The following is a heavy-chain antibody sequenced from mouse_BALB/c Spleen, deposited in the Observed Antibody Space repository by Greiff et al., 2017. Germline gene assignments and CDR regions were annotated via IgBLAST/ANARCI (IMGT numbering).Heavy chain of an antibody. J-gene: IGHJ4*01. D-gene: IGHD2-3*01. CDR2: ISYSGST. Sequence: EVKLQESGPGLVKPSQSLSLTCTVTGYSITSDYAWNWIRQFPGNKLEWMGYISYSGSTSYNPSLKSRISITRDTSKNQFFLQLNSVTTEDTATYYCAGGYYGYAMDYWGQGTSVTVSS. V-gene: IGHV3-2*02. CDR1: GYSITSDYA. CDR3: AGGYYGYAMDY.